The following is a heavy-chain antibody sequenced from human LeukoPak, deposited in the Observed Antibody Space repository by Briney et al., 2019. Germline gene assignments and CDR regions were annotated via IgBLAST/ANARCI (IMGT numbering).Heavy chain of an antibody. CDR1: GFTVSSNY. J-gene: IGHJ4*02. V-gene: IGHV3-53*01. CDR3: ARLIDYGDYRN. Sequence: GGSLRLSCAASGFTVSSNYMSWVRQARGKGLEWVSVIYSGGSTYYADSVKGRFTISRDNSKNTLYLQMNSLRAEDTAVYYCARLIDYGDYRNWGQGTLVTVSS. CDR2: IYSGGST. D-gene: IGHD4-17*01.